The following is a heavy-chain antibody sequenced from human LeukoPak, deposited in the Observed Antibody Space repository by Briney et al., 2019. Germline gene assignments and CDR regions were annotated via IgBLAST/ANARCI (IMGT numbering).Heavy chain of an antibody. J-gene: IGHJ4*02. V-gene: IGHV3-23*01. CDR2: ITSSGDAT. D-gene: IGHD3-22*01. CDR1: GFTFNIYS. Sequence: PGGSLRLSCAASGFTFNIYSMSWVRQAPGKGLEWVSSITSSGDATFYADSVKDRFTISRDNSKNTLYLQMSRLRAEDTAVYYCAKDRPNYHESNGHYYRPNGDYWGQGTLDTVSS. CDR3: AKDRPNYHESNGHYYRPNGDY.